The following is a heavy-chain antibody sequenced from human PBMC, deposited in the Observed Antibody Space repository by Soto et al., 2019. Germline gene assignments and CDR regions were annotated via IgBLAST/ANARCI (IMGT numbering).Heavy chain of an antibody. CDR2: IFQSGTT. CDR1: GGSISSGGYS. D-gene: IGHD2-15*01. CDR3: AGGTCVVPSSFPLQS. J-gene: IGHJ4*02. Sequence: QLQLQESASGLVKPSHTLSLTCAVSGGSISSGGYSWSWIRQPPGKGLEWIGNIFQSGTTYYNPSTQSRVSISVDKSKYKFALKVRSVTVAATAVYYCAGGTCVVPSSFPLQSRGQGTLV. V-gene: IGHV4-30-2*01.